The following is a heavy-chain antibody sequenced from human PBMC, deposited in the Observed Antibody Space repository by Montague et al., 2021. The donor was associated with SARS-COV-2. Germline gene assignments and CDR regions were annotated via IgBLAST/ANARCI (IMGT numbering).Heavy chain of an antibody. CDR3: ARVQRITMIVVVIGAFDX. J-gene: IGHJ3*02. CDR2: IYYSGST. CDR1: GGSISSGGYY. Sequence: TLSLTCTVSGGSISSGGYYWSWIRQHPGKGLEWIGYIYYSGSTYYNPSLKSRVTISVDTSKNQFSLKLSSVTAADTAVYYCARVQRITMIVVVIGAFDXWGQGTMVTVSS. V-gene: IGHV4-31*03. D-gene: IGHD3-22*01.